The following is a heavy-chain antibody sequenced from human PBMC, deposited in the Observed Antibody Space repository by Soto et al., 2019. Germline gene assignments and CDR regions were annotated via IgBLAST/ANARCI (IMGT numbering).Heavy chain of an antibody. J-gene: IGHJ6*02. CDR2: IIPIFDTA. Sequence: QVQLVQSGAEVKKPGSSVKVSCKASGGTFSSYAISWVRQAPGQGLEWMGGIIPIFDTANYAQKFQGRVTITADESTSTAYMELSSLRSEDTAVYYCALTYHKYSSSHYGMDVWGQGTTVTVSS. V-gene: IGHV1-69*01. D-gene: IGHD6-6*01. CDR3: ALTYHKYSSSHYGMDV. CDR1: GGTFSSYA.